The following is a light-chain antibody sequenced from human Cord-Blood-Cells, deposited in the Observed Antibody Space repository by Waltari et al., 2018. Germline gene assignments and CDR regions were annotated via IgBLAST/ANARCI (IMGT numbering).Light chain of an antibody. CDR3: YSTDSSGNHWV. J-gene: IGLJ3*02. CDR2: EDS. Sequence: SYELTQPPSVSVSPGQTARITCSGTPCPTKDSSWYQQKSGQAPVLVIYEDSKRPSGIPERFSGSSSGTMATLTISGAQVEDEADYYCYSTDSSGNHWVFGGGTKLTVL. CDR1: PCPTKD. V-gene: IGLV3-10*01.